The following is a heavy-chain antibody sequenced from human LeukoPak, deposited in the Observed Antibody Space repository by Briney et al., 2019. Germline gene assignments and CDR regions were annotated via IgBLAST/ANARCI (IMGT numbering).Heavy chain of an antibody. J-gene: IGHJ4*02. D-gene: IGHD2-2*02. V-gene: IGHV5-51*01. CDR1: GYSFTSYW. CDR3: ARQGCSSTSCYIYDY. Sequence: GESLKISCKGSGYSFTSYWIGWVRPMPGKGLEWMGIIYPGDSDTRYSPSFQGQVTISADKSISTAYLQWSSLRASDTAMYYCARQGCSSTSCYIYDYWGQGTLVTVST. CDR2: IYPGDSDT.